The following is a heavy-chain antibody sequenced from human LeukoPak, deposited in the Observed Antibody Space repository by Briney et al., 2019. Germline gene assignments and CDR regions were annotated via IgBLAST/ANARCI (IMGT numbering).Heavy chain of an antibody. CDR1: GFTFSGRW. CDR2: VNADGGNT. CDR3: TKRVKYGGTWDHFAD. V-gene: IGHV3-23*01. D-gene: IGHD1-26*01. Sequence: GGSLRLSCAASGFTFSGRWMSWVRQAPGKGLEWVSTVNADGGNTYYADSVKGRFTISRDNSKSTLILQMNSLRVEDTALYYCTKRVKYGGTWDHFADWGQRTLVTVSS. J-gene: IGHJ4*02.